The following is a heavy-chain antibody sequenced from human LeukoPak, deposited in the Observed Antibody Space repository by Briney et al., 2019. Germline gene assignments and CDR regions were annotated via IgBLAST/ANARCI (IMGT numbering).Heavy chain of an antibody. CDR3: AREITGTIGRANWFDP. CDR2: IIPILGIA. D-gene: IGHD1-7*01. CDR1: GGTFSSYT. J-gene: IGHJ5*02. Sequence: ASVKVSCKASGGTFSSYTISWVRQAPGQGLEWMGRIIPILGIANYARKFQGRVTITADKSTSTAYMELSSLRSEDTAVYYCAREITGTIGRANWFDPWGQGTLVTVSS. V-gene: IGHV1-69*02.